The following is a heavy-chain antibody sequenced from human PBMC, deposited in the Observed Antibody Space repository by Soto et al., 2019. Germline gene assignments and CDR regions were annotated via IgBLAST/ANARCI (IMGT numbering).Heavy chain of an antibody. CDR2: INHSGST. J-gene: IGHJ4*02. D-gene: IGHD3-9*01. Sequence: SETLSLTCAVYGGSFSGYYWSWIRQPPGKGLEWIGEINHSGSTNYNPSLKSRVTISVDTSXNQFSLKLSSVTAADTAVYYCGREGLYDISGYWGQGTLVTVSS. CDR3: GREGLYDISGY. V-gene: IGHV4-34*01. CDR1: GGSFSGYY.